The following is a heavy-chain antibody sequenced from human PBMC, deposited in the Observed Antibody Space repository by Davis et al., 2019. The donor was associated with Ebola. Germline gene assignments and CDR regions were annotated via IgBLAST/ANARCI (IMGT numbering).Heavy chain of an antibody. CDR2: INAGNGNT. CDR3: ARAQWLVRPYYYGMDV. J-gene: IGHJ6*02. CDR1: GYIFTRYS. D-gene: IGHD6-19*01. V-gene: IGHV1-3*01. Sequence: AASVKVSCKTSGYIFTRYSIHWVRQAPGQRLEWMGWINAGNGNTKYSQKFQGRVTITRDTSASTAYMELSSLRSEDTAVYYCARAQWLVRPYYYGMDVWGQGTTVTVSS.